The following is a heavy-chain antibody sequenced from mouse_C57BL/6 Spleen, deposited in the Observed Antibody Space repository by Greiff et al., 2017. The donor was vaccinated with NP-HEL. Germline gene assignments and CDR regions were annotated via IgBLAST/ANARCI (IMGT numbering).Heavy chain of an antibody. CDR3: AREKGDYDEGYYFDY. Sequence: QVQLQQPGAELVMPGASVKLSCKASGYTFTSYWMHWVKQRPGQGLEWIGEIDPSDSYTNYNQKFKGKSTLTVDKSSSTAYMQLSSLTSEDSAVYYCAREKGDYDEGYYFDYWGQGTTLTVSS. D-gene: IGHD2-4*01. CDR1: GYTFTSYW. CDR2: IDPSDSYT. J-gene: IGHJ2*01. V-gene: IGHV1-69*01.